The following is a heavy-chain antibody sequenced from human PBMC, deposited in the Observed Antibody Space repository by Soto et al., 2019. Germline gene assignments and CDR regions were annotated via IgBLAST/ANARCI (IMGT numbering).Heavy chain of an antibody. J-gene: IGHJ5*02. V-gene: IGHV3-23*01. CDR1: GFTFSSYA. CDR3: AKLPNPIAVVGTGWFDP. D-gene: IGHD6-19*01. Sequence: EVQLLESGGGLVQPGGSLRLSCAASGFTFSSYAMSWVRQAPGKGLEWVSAISGSGGSTYYADSVKGRFTISRDNSKNMLYLQMNSLRAEDTAVYYCAKLPNPIAVVGTGWFDPWGQGTLVTVSS. CDR2: ISGSGGST.